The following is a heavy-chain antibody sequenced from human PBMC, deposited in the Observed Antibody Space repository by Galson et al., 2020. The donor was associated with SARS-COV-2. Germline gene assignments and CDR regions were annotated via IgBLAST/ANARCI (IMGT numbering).Heavy chain of an antibody. D-gene: IGHD3-16*01. CDR3: ARRSTWGMDV. J-gene: IGHJ6*02. V-gene: IGHV4-4*02. CDR2: IFYSAAT. Sequence: SETLSLTCGVSGDSIYTRNWWSWVRQPPGKGLEWIGEIFYSAATSYNPALKRRVTMSVDKSKNEYSLTLTSVTVADTAIYYCARRSTWGMDVWGHGTTVIVSS. CDR1: GDSIYTRNW.